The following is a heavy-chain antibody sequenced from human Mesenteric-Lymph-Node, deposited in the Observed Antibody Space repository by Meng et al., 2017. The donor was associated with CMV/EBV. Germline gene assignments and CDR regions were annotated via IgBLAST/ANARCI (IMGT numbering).Heavy chain of an antibody. CDR1: GGSFSGHY. D-gene: IGHD6-19*01. CDR3: ARGPPLYRSGWYGEDGPEYYFDL. Sequence: SETLSLTCAVYGGSFSGHYWNWIRQPPGKGLEWIGEINHSGSTNYNPSLKSRVTISIDTSKNQFSLKLNSVTAADTAVYYCARGPPLYRSGWYGEDGPEYYFDLWGQGTLVTVSS. J-gene: IGHJ4*02. V-gene: IGHV4-34*01. CDR2: INHSGST.